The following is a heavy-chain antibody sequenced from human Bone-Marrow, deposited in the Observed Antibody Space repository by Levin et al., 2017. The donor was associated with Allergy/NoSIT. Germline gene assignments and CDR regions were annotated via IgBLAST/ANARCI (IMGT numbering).Heavy chain of an antibody. CDR3: AKTPRLIAAAGYYYYGMDV. V-gene: IGHV3-30*18. D-gene: IGHD6-13*01. CDR2: ISYDGSNK. J-gene: IGHJ6*02. Sequence: GGSLRLSCAASGFTFSSYGMHWVRQAPGKGLEWVAVISYDGSNKYYADSVKGRFTISRDNSKNTLYLQMNSLRAEDTAVYYCAKTPRLIAAAGYYYYGMDVWGQGTTVTVSS. CDR1: GFTFSSYG.